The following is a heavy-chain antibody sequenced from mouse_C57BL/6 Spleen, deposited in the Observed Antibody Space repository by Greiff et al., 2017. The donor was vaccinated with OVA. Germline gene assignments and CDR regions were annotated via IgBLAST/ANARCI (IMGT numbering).Heavy chain of an antibody. CDR2: ISSGSSTI. Sequence: VQLKESGGGLVKPGGSLKLSCAASGFTFSDYGMHWVRQAPEKGLEWVAYISSGSSTIYYADTVKGRFTISRDNAKNTLFLQMTSLRSEDTAMYYCARRPIYYDYDGYFDVWGTGTTVTVSS. J-gene: IGHJ1*03. D-gene: IGHD2-4*01. CDR1: GFTFSDYG. CDR3: ARRPIYYDYDGYFDV. V-gene: IGHV5-17*01.